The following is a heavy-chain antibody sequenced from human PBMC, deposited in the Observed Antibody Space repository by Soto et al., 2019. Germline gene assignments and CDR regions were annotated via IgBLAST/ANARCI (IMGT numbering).Heavy chain of an antibody. CDR2: IDPSDSYT. V-gene: IGHV5-10-1*01. Sequence: REALKISCKGSGYSFTSYWISWVRQMPGKGLEWMGRIDPSDSYTNYSPSFQGHVTISADKSISTAYLQWSSLKASDTAMYYCARHGTIFGVVAKDYGMDVWGQGTTVTVSS. CDR3: ARHGTIFGVVAKDYGMDV. CDR1: GYSFTSYW. J-gene: IGHJ6*02. D-gene: IGHD3-3*01.